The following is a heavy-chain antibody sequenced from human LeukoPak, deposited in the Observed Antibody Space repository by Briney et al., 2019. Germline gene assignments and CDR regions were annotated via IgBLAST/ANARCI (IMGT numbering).Heavy chain of an antibody. V-gene: IGHV3-30*03. J-gene: IGHJ4*02. Sequence: GRSLRLSCAASGFTFSSYGMHWVRQAPGKGLEWVAVISYDGSNKYYADSVKGRFTISRDNSKNTLYLQMNSLRAEDTAVYYCARGFSGDYWGQGALVTVSS. CDR2: ISYDGSNK. CDR3: ARGFSGDY. CDR1: GFTFSSYG.